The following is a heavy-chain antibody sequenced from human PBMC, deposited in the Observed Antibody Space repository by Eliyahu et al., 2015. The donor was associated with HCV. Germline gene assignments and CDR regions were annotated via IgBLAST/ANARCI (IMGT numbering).Heavy chain of an antibody. CDR2: VHPNSGAT. V-gene: IGHV1-2*02. CDR3: TRVPPSMIFGVPTPMSYFDY. CDR1: GYTFTEXY. Sequence: QVQLVQSGADVKKPGASVKVSCKASGYTFTEXYLHWVRQAPGKRVGGGGWVHPNSGATDYAQKLQGRITMTRDTSIATAYMDLTRLTYDDTAVYYCTRVPPSMIFGVPTPMSYFDYWGQGSLVIVSS. J-gene: IGHJ4*02. D-gene: IGHD3-3*01.